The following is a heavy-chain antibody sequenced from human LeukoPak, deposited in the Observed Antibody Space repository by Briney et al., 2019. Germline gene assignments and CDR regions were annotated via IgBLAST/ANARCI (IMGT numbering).Heavy chain of an antibody. CDR2: IYYSGST. D-gene: IGHD3-10*01. CDR1: GGSISSYY. J-gene: IGHJ4*02. CDR3: ARHEQAGRAHFDY. Sequence: PSETLSLTCTVSGGSISSYYWSWIRQPPGKGLEWIGNIYYSGSTNYNPSLKSRVTISVDTSKNQFSLKLSSVTAADTAVYYCARHEQAGRAHFDYWGQGTLVTVSS. V-gene: IGHV4-59*08.